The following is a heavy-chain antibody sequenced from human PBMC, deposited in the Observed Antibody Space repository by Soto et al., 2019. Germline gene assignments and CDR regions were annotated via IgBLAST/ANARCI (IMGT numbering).Heavy chain of an antibody. J-gene: IGHJ6*02. Sequence: SETLSLTCTVSGGSISSYYWSWIRQPPGKRLEWIGYIDYSGSTNYKSSLKSRVTISVDTSKNQFYLRLSSVTAADTAVYYCARYCASTSCHPHYYSGMDVWGQGTTVTVSS. CDR2: IDYSGST. V-gene: IGHV4-59*01. CDR3: ARYCASTSCHPHYYSGMDV. CDR1: GGSISSYY. D-gene: IGHD2-2*01.